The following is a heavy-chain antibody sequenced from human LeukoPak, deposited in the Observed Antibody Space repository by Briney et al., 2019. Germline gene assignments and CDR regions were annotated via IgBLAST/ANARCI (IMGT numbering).Heavy chain of an antibody. V-gene: IGHV3-23*01. J-gene: IGHJ4*02. CDR3: AKDPPDYYGSGSSDIGY. CDR2: ISGSGGST. Sequence: GGSLRLSCAASGFTFSSYAMSWVRQAPGKGLEWDSAISGSGGSTYYADSVKGRFTISRDNSKNTLYLQMNSLRAEDTAVYYCAKDPPDYYGSGSSDIGYWGQGTLVTVSS. D-gene: IGHD3-10*01. CDR1: GFTFSSYA.